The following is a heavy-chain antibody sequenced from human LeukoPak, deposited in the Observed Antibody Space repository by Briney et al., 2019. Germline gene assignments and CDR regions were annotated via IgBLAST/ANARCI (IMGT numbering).Heavy chain of an antibody. CDR3: ARSEGGSSWYPGAFDI. Sequence: SETLSLTCIVSGGSISSYYWSWIRQPPGKGLEWIGYIYYSGSTNYNPSLKSRVTISVDTSKNQFSLKLSSVTAADTAVYYCARSEGGSSWYPGAFDIWGQGTMVTVSS. D-gene: IGHD6-13*01. J-gene: IGHJ3*02. CDR2: IYYSGST. CDR1: GGSISSYY. V-gene: IGHV4-59*08.